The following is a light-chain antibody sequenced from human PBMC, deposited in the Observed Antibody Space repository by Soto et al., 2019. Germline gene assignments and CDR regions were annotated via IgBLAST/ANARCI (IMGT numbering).Light chain of an antibody. CDR3: QVGDTNVV. CDR1: NIGSES. V-gene: IGLV3-21*04. J-gene: IGLJ2*01. CDR2: YDS. Sequence: SYELTQPPSVSVAPGKTATITCGGNNIGSESVHWYQQRPGQAPVLVISYDSDRPSGIPERCSGSNSGNTATLTISRVEAGDEADYYCQVGDTNVVFGGGTKLTVL.